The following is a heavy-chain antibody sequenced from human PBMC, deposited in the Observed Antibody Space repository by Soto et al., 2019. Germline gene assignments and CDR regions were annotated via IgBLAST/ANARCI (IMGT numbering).Heavy chain of an antibody. V-gene: IGHV4-34*01. Sequence: QVQLQQWGAGLLKPSETLSLTCAVYGGSFSGYYWTWIRQPPGTGLGWIGEINHSGSTNYNPSLKSRVTISVDTSKIQFSLKLTSVTAADTAVYYCARDKITGLFDYWGQGTLVTVSS. CDR2: INHSGST. J-gene: IGHJ4*02. CDR1: GGSFSGYY. D-gene: IGHD2-8*02. CDR3: ARDKITGLFDY.